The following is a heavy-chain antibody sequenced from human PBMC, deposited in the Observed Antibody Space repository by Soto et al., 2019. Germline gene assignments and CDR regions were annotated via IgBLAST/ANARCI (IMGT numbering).Heavy chain of an antibody. D-gene: IGHD3-10*01. J-gene: IGHJ4*02. CDR2: IIPSFGTA. Sequence: QVQLVQSGAEVKKPGSSVTVSCKASGGTFSSYAISWVRQAPGQRLEWMGGIIPSFGTANYPQKFQGRGTITADESTSTAYMELSSLRSEDTAVYYCARGDHYYGSGLLGDYFDYWGQGTLVTVSS. CDR1: GGTFSSYA. CDR3: ARGDHYYGSGLLGDYFDY. V-gene: IGHV1-69*01.